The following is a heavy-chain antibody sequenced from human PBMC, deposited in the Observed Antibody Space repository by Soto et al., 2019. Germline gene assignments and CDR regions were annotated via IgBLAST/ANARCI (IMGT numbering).Heavy chain of an antibody. CDR2: ISSTGRTI. J-gene: IGHJ4*02. V-gene: IGHV3-11*01. CDR1: GFTFSNYY. D-gene: IGHD6-19*01. Sequence: GGSLRLSCGASGFTFSNYYMSWIRQAPGKGLEWVSYISSTGRTIYYADSVKGRFTVSRDDAQNSLSLKLNSLRVEDTAVYYCARSYSSGWEFDYWGQGTQVTVSS. CDR3: ARSYSSGWEFDY.